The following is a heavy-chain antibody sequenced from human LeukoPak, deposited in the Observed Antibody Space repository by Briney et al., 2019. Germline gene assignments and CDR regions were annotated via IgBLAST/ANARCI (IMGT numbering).Heavy chain of an antibody. CDR3: ARGRGTRVGYNWFDP. D-gene: IGHD3-16*01. CDR2: INHSGST. V-gene: IGHV4-34*01. J-gene: IGHJ5*02. CDR1: GGSSSGYY. Sequence: SETLSLTCAVSGGSSSGYYWSWIRQPPGKGLEWIGEINHSGSTNYNPSLKSRVTISVDTSKNQFSLKLSSVTAADTAVYYCARGRGTRVGYNWFDPWGQGTLVTVSS.